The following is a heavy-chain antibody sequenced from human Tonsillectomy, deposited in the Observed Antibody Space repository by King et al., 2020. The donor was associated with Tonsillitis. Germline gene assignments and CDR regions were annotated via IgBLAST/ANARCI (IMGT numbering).Heavy chain of an antibody. D-gene: IGHD1-26*01. CDR3: ARRGQNGNYYDACDI. V-gene: IGHV4-59*08. CDR1: GGSISSYY. Sequence: QLQESGPGLAKPSETLSLTCTVSGGSISSYYWSWIRQPPGKGLEWIGYVYYSGSTNYNPSLKSRVTMSVDTSKNQFSLKLSSVTAADTAVYYCARRGQNGNYYDACDIWGQGKIDTVSS. CDR2: VYYSGST. J-gene: IGHJ3*02.